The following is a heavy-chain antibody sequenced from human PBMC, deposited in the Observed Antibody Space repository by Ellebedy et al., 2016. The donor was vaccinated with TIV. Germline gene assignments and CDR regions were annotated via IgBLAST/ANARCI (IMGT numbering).Heavy chain of an antibody. CDR3: AKGVYSSGFYYFDY. CDR1: GFTFSSYA. J-gene: IGHJ4*02. D-gene: IGHD6-19*01. Sequence: GGSLRLXXAASGFTFSSYAMSWVRQAPGKGLEWVSAISGSGGSTYYADSVKGRFTISRDNSKNTLYLQMNSLRAEDTAVYYCAKGVYSSGFYYFDYWGQGTLVTVSS. V-gene: IGHV3-23*01. CDR2: ISGSGGST.